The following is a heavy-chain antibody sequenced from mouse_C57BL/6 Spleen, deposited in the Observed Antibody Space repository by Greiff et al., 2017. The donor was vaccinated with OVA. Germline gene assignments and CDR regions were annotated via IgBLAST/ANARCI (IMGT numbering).Heavy chain of an antibody. CDR3: ARDYGTRYFDV. CDR1: GFNIKDYY. V-gene: IGHV14-2*01. CDR2: IDPEDGET. J-gene: IGHJ1*03. Sequence: EVQLQQSGAELVKPGASVKLSCTASGFNIKDYYMHWVKQRTEQGLEWIGRIDPEDGETKYAPNFQGKATITADTSSNTAYLQLSSLTSEDTAVYYCARDYGTRYFDVWGTGTTVTVAS. D-gene: IGHD1-1*01.